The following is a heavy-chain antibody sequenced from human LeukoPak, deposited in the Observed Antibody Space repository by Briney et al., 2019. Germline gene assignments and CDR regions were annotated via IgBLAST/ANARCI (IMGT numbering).Heavy chain of an antibody. Sequence: SVKVSCKASGGTFSSYAISWVRQAPGQGLEWMGGIIPIFGTANYAQKFQGRVTITADESTSTAYMELSSLRSEDTAVYYCANRARGFMVRGVITYNWFDPWGQGTLVTVSS. J-gene: IGHJ5*02. V-gene: IGHV1-69*13. D-gene: IGHD3-10*01. CDR2: IIPIFGTA. CDR1: GGTFSSYA. CDR3: ANRARGFMVRGVITYNWFDP.